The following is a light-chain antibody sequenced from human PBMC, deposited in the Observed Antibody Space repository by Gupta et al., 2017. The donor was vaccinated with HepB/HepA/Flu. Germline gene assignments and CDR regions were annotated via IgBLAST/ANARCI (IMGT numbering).Light chain of an antibody. CDR1: QSVSSNY. V-gene: IGKV3-20*01. CDR3: QHYGSSPPVT. CDR2: GTS. Sequence: EIVLTQSPGTLSLSPGERATLSCRASQSVSSNYLVWFQQKPGQAPRLLIYGTSSRATGIPDRFSGSGCGTDFILTISRLEPEDFAVYYCQHYGSSPPVTFGGGTKVEIK. J-gene: IGKJ4*01.